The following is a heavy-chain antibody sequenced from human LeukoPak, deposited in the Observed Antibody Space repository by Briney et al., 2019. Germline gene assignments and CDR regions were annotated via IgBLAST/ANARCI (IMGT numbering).Heavy chain of an antibody. CDR1: GYTFTSYG. V-gene: IGHV1-18*01. CDR3: ARDLTGSYWDRDWFDP. CDR2: ISAYNGNT. D-gene: IGHD1-26*01. Sequence: ASVKVSCKASGYTFTSYGISWVRQAPGQGLEWMGWISAYNGNTNYAQKLQGRVTMTTDTSTSTAYMELRSLRSDDTAVYYCARDLTGSYWDRDWFDPWGQGTLVTVSS. J-gene: IGHJ5*02.